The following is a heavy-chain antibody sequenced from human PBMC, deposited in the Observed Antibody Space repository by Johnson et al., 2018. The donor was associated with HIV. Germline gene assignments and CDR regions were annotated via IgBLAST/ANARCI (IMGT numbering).Heavy chain of an antibody. D-gene: IGHD3-3*01. Sequence: QVQLVESGGGVVQPRRSLRLSCAASGFTFSSYGMHWVRQAPGKGLEWVAVISYDGSNKYYADSVKGRFTISRDNSKNTLYLQMNSLRAEDTAVYYCAKDLGDFWSGYYFDIWGQGTMVTVSS. J-gene: IGHJ3*02. V-gene: IGHV3-30*18. CDR3: AKDLGDFWSGYYFDI. CDR1: GFTFSSYG. CDR2: ISYDGSNK.